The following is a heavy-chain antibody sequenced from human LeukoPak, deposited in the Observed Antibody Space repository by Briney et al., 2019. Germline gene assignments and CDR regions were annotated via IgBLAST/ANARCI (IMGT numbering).Heavy chain of an antibody. Sequence: PSETLSLTCTVSGGSISSGGYHWNWIRQHPGKGLEWIGYIYYSGSTYYNPSLKSRVTISVDTSKNQFSLRLSSVTAADTAVYYCARDSSGYSDYWGQGTLVTVSS. CDR2: IYYSGST. CDR3: ARDSSGYSDY. CDR1: GGSISSGGYH. V-gene: IGHV4-31*03. J-gene: IGHJ4*02. D-gene: IGHD3-22*01.